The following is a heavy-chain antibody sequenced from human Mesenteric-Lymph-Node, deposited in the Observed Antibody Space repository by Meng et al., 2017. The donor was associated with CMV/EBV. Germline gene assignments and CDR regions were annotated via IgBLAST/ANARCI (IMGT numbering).Heavy chain of an antibody. CDR2: INHSGST. D-gene: IGHD3-10*01. CDR1: GGSFSGYY. CDR3: ARQPGWGIR. J-gene: IGHJ4*02. V-gene: IGHV4-34*01. Sequence: SETLSLTCAVYGGSFSGYYWSWIRQPPGKGLEGIGEINHSGSTNYNPSLKSRVTISIDTSKNQFSLKLSSVAAADTAVYYCARQPGWGIRWGQGTLVTVSS.